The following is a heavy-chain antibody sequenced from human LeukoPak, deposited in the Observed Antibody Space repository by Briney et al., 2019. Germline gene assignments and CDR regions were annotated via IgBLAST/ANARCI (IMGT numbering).Heavy chain of an antibody. CDR3: ASLDCSGGSCYG. D-gene: IGHD2-15*01. Sequence: GGSLRLSCAASGFTFSGYWMSWVRQAPGKGLEWVANIKQDGSEKYYVDSVKGRFTISRDNAKNSLYLQMNSLRAEDTAVYYCASLDCSGGSCYGWGQGTLVTVSS. V-gene: IGHV3-7*01. J-gene: IGHJ4*02. CDR2: IKQDGSEK. CDR1: GFTFSGYW.